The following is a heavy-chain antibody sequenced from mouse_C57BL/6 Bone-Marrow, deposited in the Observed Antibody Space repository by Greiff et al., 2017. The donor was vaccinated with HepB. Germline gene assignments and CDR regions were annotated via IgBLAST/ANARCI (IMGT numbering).Heavy chain of an antibody. V-gene: IGHV14-3*01. CDR2: IDPANGNT. Sequence: EVQLQQSVAELVRPGASVKLSCTASGFNIKNTYMPWVKQRPEQGLEWIGRIDPANGNTKYAPKFQGKATITADTSSNTAYLQLSSLTSEDTAIYYCASDGSSYGLFDYWGQGTTLTVSS. J-gene: IGHJ2*01. CDR3: ASDGSSYGLFDY. D-gene: IGHD1-1*01. CDR1: GFNIKNTY.